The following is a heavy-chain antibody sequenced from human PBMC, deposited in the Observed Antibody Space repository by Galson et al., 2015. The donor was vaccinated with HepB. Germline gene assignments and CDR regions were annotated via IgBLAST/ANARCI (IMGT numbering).Heavy chain of an antibody. CDR3: VERAVAGPPSWFDP. CDR2: TNHSGST. V-gene: IGHV4-34*01. CDR1: GGSFSGYY. J-gene: IGHJ5*02. Sequence: LSLTCAVYGGSFSGYYWSWIRQPPGKGLEWIGETNHSGSTNYNPSLKSRVTILVDTSQNQFSLKLRSVTAADTAVYYCVERAVAGPPSWFDPWGQGTLVTVSS. D-gene: IGHD6-19*01.